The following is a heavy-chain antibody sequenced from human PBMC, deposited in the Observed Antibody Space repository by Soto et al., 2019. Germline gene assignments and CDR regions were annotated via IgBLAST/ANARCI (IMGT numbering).Heavy chain of an antibody. D-gene: IGHD6-13*01. J-gene: IGHJ5*02. CDR3: ARDSLSSWAYNWFDP. V-gene: IGHV4-4*07. CDR1: GGSISSYY. Sequence: SETLSLTCTVSGGSISSYYWSWIRQPAGKGLEWIGRIYTSGSTNYNPSLKSRVTMSVDTSKNQFSLKLSSVTAADTAAYYCARDSLSSWAYNWFDPWGQGTLVTVSS. CDR2: IYTSGST.